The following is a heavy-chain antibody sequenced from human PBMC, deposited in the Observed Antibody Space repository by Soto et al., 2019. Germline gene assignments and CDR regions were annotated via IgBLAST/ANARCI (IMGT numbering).Heavy chain of an antibody. CDR2: ISPLIDIL. D-gene: IGHD3-10*01. V-gene: IGHV1-69*17. CDR3: ARDFSPNYLGAGTYLPGYYYGMDV. CDR1: GGTFTSHA. Sequence: QVQLVQSGAEVKRPGSSVKVSCKVSGGTFTSHAIIWVRQAPGQGLEWMGGISPLIDILNYAEKFQGRVTITADSSTTTVHMELHSLRSDDTAIYYCARDFSPNYLGAGTYLPGYYYGMDVWGQGTTVTVAS. J-gene: IGHJ6*02.